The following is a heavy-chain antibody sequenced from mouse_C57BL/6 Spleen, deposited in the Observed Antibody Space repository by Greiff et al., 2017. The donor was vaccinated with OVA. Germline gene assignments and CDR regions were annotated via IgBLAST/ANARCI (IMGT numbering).Heavy chain of an antibody. J-gene: IGHJ4*01. CDR1: GYTFTSYW. CDR2: IDPSDSYT. V-gene: IGHV1-50*01. CDR3: ARYTYGSSYYYAMDY. Sequence: QVQLQQPGAELVKPGASVKLSCKASGYTFTSYWMQWVKQRPGQGLEWIGEIDPSDSYTNYNQKFKGKATLTVDTSSSTAYMQLSSLTSEDSAVYYCARYTYGSSYYYAMDYWGQGTSVTVSS. D-gene: IGHD1-1*01.